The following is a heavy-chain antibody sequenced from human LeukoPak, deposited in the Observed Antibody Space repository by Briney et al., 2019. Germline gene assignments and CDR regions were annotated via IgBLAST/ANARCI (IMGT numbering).Heavy chain of an antibody. CDR2: ISSSSSYI. CDR3: ARDYMVRGVMPLFDP. D-gene: IGHD3-10*01. J-gene: IGHJ5*02. Sequence: GGSLRLSCAASGFTFSSYSMNWVRQAPGKGLEWVSSISSSSSYIYYADSVKGRFTISRDNAKNSLYLQMNSQRAEDTAVYYCARDYMVRGVMPLFDPWGQGTLVTVSS. CDR1: GFTFSSYS. V-gene: IGHV3-21*01.